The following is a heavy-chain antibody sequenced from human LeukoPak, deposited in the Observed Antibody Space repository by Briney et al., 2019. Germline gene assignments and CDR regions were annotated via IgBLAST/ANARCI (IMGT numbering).Heavy chain of an antibody. Sequence: GGSLRLSCAASGFTFSSYWMSWVRQAPGKGLEWVASIKQDGSEKYAVDSVKGLFTVSRDNAKNSLYLQMNSLRAADTALYYCARDADVGTTISGAFDIWGQGTMVTVSS. CDR1: GFTFSSYW. CDR3: ARDADVGTTISGAFDI. CDR2: IKQDGSEK. D-gene: IGHD5-24*01. J-gene: IGHJ3*02. V-gene: IGHV3-7*01.